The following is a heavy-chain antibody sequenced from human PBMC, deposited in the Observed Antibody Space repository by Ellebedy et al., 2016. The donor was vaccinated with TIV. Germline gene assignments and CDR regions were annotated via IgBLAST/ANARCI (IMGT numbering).Heavy chain of an antibody. Sequence: PGGSLRLSCAASGFTFSDYYMSWIRQAPGKGLEWVSAISGSGGSTYYADSVKGRFTISRDNSKNTLYLQMNSLRAEDTAVYYCAKGMRWLQSFDYWGQGTLVTVSS. CDR3: AKGMRWLQSFDY. CDR2: ISGSGGST. V-gene: IGHV3-23*01. CDR1: GFTFSDYY. D-gene: IGHD5-24*01. J-gene: IGHJ4*02.